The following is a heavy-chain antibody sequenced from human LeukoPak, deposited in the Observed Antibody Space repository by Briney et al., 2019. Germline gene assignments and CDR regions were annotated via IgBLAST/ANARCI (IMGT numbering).Heavy chain of an antibody. J-gene: IGHJ6*02. Sequence: GGSLRLSCTGSGYRFGNYFMHWVPQAPGKGLEWVSRINNYGSGTTYAAPAKGRFTISRDNAKNTLYLQMNSLRAEDTAVYYCARVGYCSGAACYSPSYYYEMDVWGQGTTVTVSS. D-gene: IGHD2-15*01. CDR1: GYRFGNYF. V-gene: IGHV3-74*01. CDR2: INNYGSGT. CDR3: ARVGYCSGAACYSPSYYYEMDV.